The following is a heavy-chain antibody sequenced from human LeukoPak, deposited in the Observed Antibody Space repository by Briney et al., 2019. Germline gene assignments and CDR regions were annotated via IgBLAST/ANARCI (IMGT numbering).Heavy chain of an antibody. CDR1: GGSIRSSSYY. Sequence: SETLSLTCTVSGGSIRSSSYYWGWIRQPPGKGLEWIGSMYYSGSTYYNPYLKSRITISVDKAKNQFSLKLSSVTAADTAVYYCARDFGYGYYYYYMDVWGKGTTVTVSS. CDR3: ARDFGYGYYYYYMDV. D-gene: IGHD3-22*01. CDR2: MYYSGST. J-gene: IGHJ6*03. V-gene: IGHV4-39*07.